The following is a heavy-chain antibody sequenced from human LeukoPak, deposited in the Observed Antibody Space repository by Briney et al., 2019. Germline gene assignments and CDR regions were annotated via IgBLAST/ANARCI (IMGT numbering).Heavy chain of an antibody. CDR2: IYYSGNT. CDR1: GGSISGYY. V-gene: IGHV4-59*08. Sequence: PSETLSLTCTVSGGSISGYYWTWVRQPPGKGLEWIGYIYYSGNTNYNPSLKSRIAISIDTSKNQFFLKLSSVTAADTAVYYCARLEASRAGHFDYWGRGTLVTVSS. D-gene: IGHD1-1*01. J-gene: IGHJ4*02. CDR3: ARLEASRAGHFDY.